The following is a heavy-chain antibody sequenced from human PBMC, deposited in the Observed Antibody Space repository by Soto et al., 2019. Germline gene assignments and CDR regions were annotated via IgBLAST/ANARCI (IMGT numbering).Heavy chain of an antibody. CDR2: ISAHNGNT. D-gene: IGHD1-1*01. V-gene: IGHV1-18*01. J-gene: IGHJ4*02. Sequence: QVHLVQSGAEVKKPGASVKVSCQGSGYAFTTYGITWVRQAPGPGLEWMGWISAHNGNTNYAQKLKGRVTVTRDTATSTAYMELRSLRYDDTAVYDCARGRYGDYWGQGALVTVSS. CDR3: ARGRYGDY. CDR1: GYAFTTYG.